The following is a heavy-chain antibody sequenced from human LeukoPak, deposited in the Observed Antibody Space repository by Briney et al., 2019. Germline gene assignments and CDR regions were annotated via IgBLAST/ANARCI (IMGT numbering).Heavy chain of an antibody. Sequence: PGGSLRLSCAASGFXFSHAWITWVRQAPGKGQEWIGRIQSETDGGTTDYAAPVKGRFTISRDDSKNMLYLQMNSLKNEDTAVYYCTTSPQWLENWGQGTLVTVSP. V-gene: IGHV3-15*01. CDR1: GFXFSHAW. D-gene: IGHD6-19*01. J-gene: IGHJ4*02. CDR3: TTSPQWLEN. CDR2: IQSETDGGTT.